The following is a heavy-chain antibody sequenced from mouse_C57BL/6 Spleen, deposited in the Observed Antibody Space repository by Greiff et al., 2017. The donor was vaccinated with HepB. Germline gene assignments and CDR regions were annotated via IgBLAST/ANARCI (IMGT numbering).Heavy chain of an antibody. CDR2: ISYDGSN. V-gene: IGHV3-6*01. J-gene: IGHJ2*01. CDR3: ARGYYDYDEAFDY. Sequence: VQLQQSGPGLVKPSQSLSLTCSVTGYSITSGYYWNWIRQFPGNKLEWMGYISYDGSNNYNPSLKNRISITRDTSKNQFFLKLNSVTTEDTATYYCARGYYDYDEAFDYWGQGTTLTVSS. CDR1: GYSITSGYY. D-gene: IGHD2-4*01.